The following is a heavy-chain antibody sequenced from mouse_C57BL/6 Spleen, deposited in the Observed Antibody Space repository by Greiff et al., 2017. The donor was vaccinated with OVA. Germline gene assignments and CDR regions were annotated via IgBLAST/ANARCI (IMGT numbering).Heavy chain of an antibody. CDR1: GYTFTNYW. Sequence: QVQLKQSGAELVRPGTSVKMSCKASGYTFTNYWIGWAKQRPGHGLEWIGDIYPGGGYTNYNEKFKSKATLTADKSSSTAYMQFSSLTSEDAAIYYCARGMGYSYYFDYWGQGTTLTVSS. V-gene: IGHV1-63*01. CDR3: ARGMGYSYYFDY. D-gene: IGHD2-14*01. CDR2: IYPGGGYT. J-gene: IGHJ2*01.